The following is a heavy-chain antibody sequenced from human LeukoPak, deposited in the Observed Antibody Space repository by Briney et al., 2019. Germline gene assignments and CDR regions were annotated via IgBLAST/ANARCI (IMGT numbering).Heavy chain of an antibody. D-gene: IGHD3-22*01. CDR3: ARRALSSGYYPQFDY. J-gene: IGHJ4*02. CDR2: MKQDASEI. Sequence: PSETLSLTCTVSGGSIRNYFWSWIRQPPGKGLEWVANMKQDASEISYVGSVKGRFTISRDNAKNSLYLQMNSLRAEDTAIYYCARRALSSGYYPQFDYWGQGTLVTVSS. CDR1: GGSIRNYF. V-gene: IGHV3-7*01.